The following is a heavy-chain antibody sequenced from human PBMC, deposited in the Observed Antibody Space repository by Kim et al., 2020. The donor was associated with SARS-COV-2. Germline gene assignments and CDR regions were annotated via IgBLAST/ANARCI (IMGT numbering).Heavy chain of an antibody. CDR3: ARIDCSGDCYYFYGMDV. CDR1: GFSFRSSA. D-gene: IGHD2-21*02. J-gene: IGHJ6*02. CDR2: ITFDGDSNYN. V-gene: IGHV3-30*04. Sequence: GGSLRLSCVASGFSFRSSAMHWVRQAPGKGLEWVAVITFDGDSNYNYYADSVKGRFTISRDNSKNTLYLEMNSLRPEDTAVYFCARIDCSGDCYYFYGMDVWGQGTSVTVSS.